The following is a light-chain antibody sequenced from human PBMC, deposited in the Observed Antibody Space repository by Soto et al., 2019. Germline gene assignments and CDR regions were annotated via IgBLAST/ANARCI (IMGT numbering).Light chain of an antibody. Sequence: GDRVTITCRASQTINNWLAWYQQKPGEAPKLLMYRASNLADGVPSRFSVSGSGTEYTLTVSSLQPDDFASYYCQQYHIYATFGQGNRVEVK. CDR1: QTINNW. CDR3: QQYHIYAT. J-gene: IGKJ1*01. V-gene: IGKV1-5*03. CDR2: RAS.